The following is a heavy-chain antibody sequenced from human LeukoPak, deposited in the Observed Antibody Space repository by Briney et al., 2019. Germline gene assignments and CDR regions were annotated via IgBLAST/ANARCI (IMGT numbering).Heavy chain of an antibody. CDR1: GYTFTSYG. CDR3: ARGKWLLGNFDY. J-gene: IGHJ4*02. Sequence: ASVKVSCKASGYTFTSYGISWVRQAPGQGLEWMGWISAYNGNTNYAQKLQGRVTITTDTSTSTAYMEPRSLRSDDTAVYYCARGKWLLGNFDYWGQGTLVTVSS. V-gene: IGHV1-18*01. D-gene: IGHD3-22*01. CDR2: ISAYNGNT.